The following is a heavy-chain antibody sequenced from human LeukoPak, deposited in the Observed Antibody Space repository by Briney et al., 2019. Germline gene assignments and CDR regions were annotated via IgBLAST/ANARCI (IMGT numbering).Heavy chain of an antibody. CDR2: IYYSGST. V-gene: IGHV4-39*01. D-gene: IGHD2-21*02. CDR3: ASLCGGDCYDAFDI. CDR1: GGSISSRSYY. J-gene: IGHJ3*02. Sequence: SETLSLTCTVSGGSISSRSYYWGWIRQPPGKGLEWIGSIYYSGSTYYNPSLKSRVTISVDTSKNQFSLKLSSVTAADTAVYYCASLCGGDCYDAFDIWGQGTMVTVSS.